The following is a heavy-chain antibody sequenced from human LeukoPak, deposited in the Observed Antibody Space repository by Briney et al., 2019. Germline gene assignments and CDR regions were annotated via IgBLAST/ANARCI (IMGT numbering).Heavy chain of an antibody. J-gene: IGHJ4*02. CDR2: ISASGGSGGST. CDR1: GFTFSTYA. Sequence: PGGSLRLSCAASGFTFSTYAMSWVRQAPGKGLEWDSVISASGGSGGSTYYADSVKGRFTISRDNSKNTLYLQMNSLRAEDTAVYYCAKDAYYDTSGYLDYWGQGTLVTVSS. V-gene: IGHV3-23*01. CDR3: AKDAYYDTSGYLDY. D-gene: IGHD3-22*01.